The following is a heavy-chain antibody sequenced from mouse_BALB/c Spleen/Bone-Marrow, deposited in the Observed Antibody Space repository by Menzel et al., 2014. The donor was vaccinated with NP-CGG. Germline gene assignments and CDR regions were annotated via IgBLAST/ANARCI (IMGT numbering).Heavy chain of an antibody. J-gene: IGHJ3*01. CDR1: GFSLTSYG. V-gene: IGHV2-2*02. Sequence: VQLQQSGPGLVQPSQSLSITCTVSGFSLTSYGVHWVRQSPGKGLEWLGVIWSGGNTDYNAAFISRLSISKDNSKSQVFFKMNSPQANDTAIYYCARNLGDGYSFAYWGQGTLVTVSA. CDR3: ARNLGDGYSFAY. CDR2: IWSGGNT. D-gene: IGHD2-3*01.